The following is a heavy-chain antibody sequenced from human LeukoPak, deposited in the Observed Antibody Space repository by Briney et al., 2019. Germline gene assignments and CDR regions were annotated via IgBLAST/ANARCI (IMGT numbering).Heavy chain of an antibody. Sequence: QPGGSLRLSCAASGFTFSGYWMSWVRQAPGKGLEWVANIKQDGSEKYYVDSVKGRFAISRDNAKNSLYLQMNSLRAEDTAVYYCARDKDFWSGYLLADWGQGTLGTVSS. V-gene: IGHV3-7*01. D-gene: IGHD3-3*01. J-gene: IGHJ4*02. CDR2: IKQDGSEK. CDR3: ARDKDFWSGYLLAD. CDR1: GFTFSGYW.